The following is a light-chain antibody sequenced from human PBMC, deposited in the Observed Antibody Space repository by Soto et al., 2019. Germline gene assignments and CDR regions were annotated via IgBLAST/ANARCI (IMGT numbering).Light chain of an antibody. CDR1: SSDVGAYNY. Sequence: QSALTQPPSASGSPGQSVTISCTGTSSDVGAYNYVSWYQQHPGKAPKVMIYEVSKRPSGVPDRFSGSKSGNTASLTVSGLQAEDESDYYCSSYSGSNTVLFGGGTKLTVL. J-gene: IGLJ2*01. CDR2: EVS. CDR3: SSYSGSNTVL. V-gene: IGLV2-8*01.